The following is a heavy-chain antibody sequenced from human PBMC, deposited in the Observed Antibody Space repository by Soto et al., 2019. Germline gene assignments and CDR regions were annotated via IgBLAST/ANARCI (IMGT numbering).Heavy chain of an antibody. CDR2: IYYSGST. CDR1: GGSISSSSYY. CDR3: ARVFHYYYYGMDV. V-gene: IGHV4-39*01. Sequence: SETLSLTCTVSGGSISSSSYYWGWIRQPPGKGLEWIGSIYYSGSTYYNPSLKSRVTISVDTSKNQFSLKLSSVTAADTAVYYCARVFHYYYYGMDVWAQGTTVTVSS. J-gene: IGHJ6*02.